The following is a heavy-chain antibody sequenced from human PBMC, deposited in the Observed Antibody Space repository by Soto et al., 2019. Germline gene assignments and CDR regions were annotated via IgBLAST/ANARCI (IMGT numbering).Heavy chain of an antibody. J-gene: IGHJ4*02. CDR1: GGSISSGGYY. Sequence: SETLSLTCTVSGGSISSGGYYWSWIRQHPGKGLEWIGYIYYSGGTNYAQKFQGWVTMTRDTSISTAYMELSRLRSDDTAVYYCARGGRAIAVAGTVFDYWGQGTLVTVS. CDR3: ARGGRAIAVAGTVFDY. D-gene: IGHD6-19*01. CDR2: IYYSGGT. V-gene: IGHV4-31*03.